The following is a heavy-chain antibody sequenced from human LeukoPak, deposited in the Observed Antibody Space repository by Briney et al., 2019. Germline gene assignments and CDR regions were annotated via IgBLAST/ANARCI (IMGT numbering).Heavy chain of an antibody. D-gene: IGHD4-23*01. J-gene: IGHJ4*02. CDR3: VRQWRGNSVGFDY. V-gene: IGHV4-59*08. CDR1: GGSISSYY. Sequence: SETLSLTCSVSGGSISSYYWSWVRQPPGKGLEWIGYIYYTGSTNYNPSLKSRVTISVDTPKNQFSLKLTSVSAAGTAIYYCVRQWRGNSVGFDYWGQGTLVSVSS. CDR2: IYYTGST.